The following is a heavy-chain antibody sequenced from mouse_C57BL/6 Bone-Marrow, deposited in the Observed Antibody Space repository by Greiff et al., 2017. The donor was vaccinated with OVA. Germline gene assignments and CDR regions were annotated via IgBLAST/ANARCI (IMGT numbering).Heavy chain of an antibody. CDR2: IDPSDSET. V-gene: IGHV1-52*01. J-gene: IGHJ2*01. Sequence: QVQLQQPGAELVRPGSSVKLSCKASGYTFTSYWMHWVKQRPIQGLEWIGNIDPSDSETHYNQKFKDKATLTVDKSSSTAYMQLSSLTSEDSAVYYCARNYGSSFYVDYWGQGTTLTVSS. D-gene: IGHD1-1*01. CDR1: GYTFTSYW. CDR3: ARNYGSSFYVDY.